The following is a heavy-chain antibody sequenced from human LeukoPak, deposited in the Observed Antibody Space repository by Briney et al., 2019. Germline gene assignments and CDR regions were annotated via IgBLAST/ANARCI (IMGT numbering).Heavy chain of an antibody. V-gene: IGHV4-59*08. CDR1: GGSISSYY. Sequence: NPSETLSLTCTVSGGSISSYYWSWIWQPPGKGLEWIGYIYYSGSTNYNPSLKSRVTISVDTSKNQFSLKLSSVTAADTAVYYCAGQIQLWPPLFDYWGQGTLVTVSS. D-gene: IGHD5-18*01. J-gene: IGHJ4*02. CDR3: AGQIQLWPPLFDY. CDR2: IYYSGST.